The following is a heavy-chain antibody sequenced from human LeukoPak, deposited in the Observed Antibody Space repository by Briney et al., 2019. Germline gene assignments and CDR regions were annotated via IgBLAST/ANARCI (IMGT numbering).Heavy chain of an antibody. Sequence: GGSLRLSCAASGFTVSSNYMSWVRQAPGKGLEWVSVIYSGGSAYYADSVKGRFTISRDNSKNTLYLQMNSLRAEDTAVYYCARYGAQDIVVVPAAPADAFDIWGQGTMVTVSS. CDR2: IYSGGSA. V-gene: IGHV3-66*02. CDR3: ARYGAQDIVVVPAAPADAFDI. D-gene: IGHD2-2*01. CDR1: GFTVSSNY. J-gene: IGHJ3*02.